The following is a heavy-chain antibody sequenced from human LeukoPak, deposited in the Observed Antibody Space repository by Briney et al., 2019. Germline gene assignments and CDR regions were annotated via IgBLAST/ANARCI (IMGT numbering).Heavy chain of an antibody. CDR3: AKEYEVNYYDSSGPDY. J-gene: IGHJ4*02. CDR2: ISSSSSYI. Sequence: GGSLRLSCAASGFTFSSYSMNWVRQAPGKGLEWVSSISSSSSYIYYADSVKGRFTISRDNAKNTLYLQMNSLRAEDTGVYYCAKEYEVNYYDSSGPDYWGQGTLVTVSS. V-gene: IGHV3-21*06. D-gene: IGHD3-22*01. CDR1: GFTFSSYS.